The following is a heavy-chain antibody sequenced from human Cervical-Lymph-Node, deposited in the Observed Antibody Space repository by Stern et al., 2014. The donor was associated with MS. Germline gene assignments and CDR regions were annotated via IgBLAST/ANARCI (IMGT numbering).Heavy chain of an antibody. J-gene: IGHJ4*02. CDR3: AGESPWSGTTNY. V-gene: IGHV1-46*03. Sequence: VQLVQSGAEVKRPGDSVKISCKAFGYDFSSHNMHWVRQAPGQGLEWMGIINPSGDRTFYAQSFQGRVAVTRDTSTSTLYMELTSLGSEDTAVYYCAGESPWSGTTNYWGQGTLVTVSS. CDR1: GYDFSSHN. D-gene: IGHD1-1*01. CDR2: INPSGDRT.